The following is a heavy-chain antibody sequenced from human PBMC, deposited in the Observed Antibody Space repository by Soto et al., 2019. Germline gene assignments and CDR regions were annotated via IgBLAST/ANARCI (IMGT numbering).Heavy chain of an antibody. CDR1: GYSVASYF. V-gene: IGHV1-46*01. J-gene: IGHJ6*02. D-gene: IGHD6-13*01. Sequence: ASVKVSCKASGYSVASYFMHWVRQAPGQGLERLGVINPSAGTTTYAQKFQGRVTMTWDTSTNTVYMDLSSLRSEDTAIYYCARGGSSPAFCYYCGMDVWGQGTTVTVSS. CDR2: INPSAGTT. CDR3: ARGGSSPAFCYYCGMDV.